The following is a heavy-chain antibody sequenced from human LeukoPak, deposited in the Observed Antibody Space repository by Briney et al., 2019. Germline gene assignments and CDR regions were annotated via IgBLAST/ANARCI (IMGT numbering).Heavy chain of an antibody. J-gene: IGHJ3*02. CDR2: INPNSGGT. V-gene: IGHV1-2*02. CDR1: GYTFTGYY. D-gene: IGHD7-27*01. Sequence: ASVKVSCKASGYTFTGYYMHWVRQAPGQGLEWMGWINPNSGGTNYAQKFQGRVTMTRDTSISTAHMELSRLRSDDTAVYYCARDGTSWGALEDSAFDIWGQGTMVTVSS. CDR3: ARDGTSWGALEDSAFDI.